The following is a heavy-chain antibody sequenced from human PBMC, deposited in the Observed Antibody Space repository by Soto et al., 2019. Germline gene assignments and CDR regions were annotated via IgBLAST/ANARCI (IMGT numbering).Heavy chain of an antibody. CDR2: INHSGST. J-gene: IGHJ2*01. V-gene: IGHV4-34*01. Sequence: QVHLQQWGAGLLKPSETLSLTCAVYGGSFSGYYWSWIRQPPGKGLEWIGEINHSGSTNYNPSLKSRVSIAVGTSNNQFSLKLSSVTAADTAVYYCARGRGDGYNQHWYFDLWGRGTLGTVSS. D-gene: IGHD3-10*01. CDR1: GGSFSGYY. CDR3: ARGRGDGYNQHWYFDL.